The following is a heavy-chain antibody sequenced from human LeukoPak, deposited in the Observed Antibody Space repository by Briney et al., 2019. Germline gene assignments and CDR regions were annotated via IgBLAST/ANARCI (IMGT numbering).Heavy chain of an antibody. CDR3: AREMAGYCSGGSCHSGVFDY. J-gene: IGHJ4*02. D-gene: IGHD2-15*01. V-gene: IGHV4-30-2*01. CDR2: IYHSGST. Sequence: PSQTLSLTCAVSGGSISSGGYSWSWIRQPPGKGLEWIGYIYHSGSTYYNPSLKSRVTISVDRSKNQFSPKLSSVTAADTAVYYCAREMAGYCSGGSCHSGVFDYWGQGTLVTVSS. CDR1: GGSISSGGYS.